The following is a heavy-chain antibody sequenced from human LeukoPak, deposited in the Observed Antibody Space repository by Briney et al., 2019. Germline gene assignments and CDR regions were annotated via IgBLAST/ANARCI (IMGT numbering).Heavy chain of an antibody. Sequence: GGSLRLSCAASGFTFSSYEMHWVRQAPGKGLEWVSYISSSGSTIYYADSVKGRFTISRDNAKNSLYLQMNSLRAEDTAVYYCARDYGGSSPFDFWGQGTLVTVSS. CDR3: ARDYGGSSPFDF. J-gene: IGHJ4*02. D-gene: IGHD4-23*01. CDR2: ISSSGSTI. CDR1: GFTFSSYE. V-gene: IGHV3-48*03.